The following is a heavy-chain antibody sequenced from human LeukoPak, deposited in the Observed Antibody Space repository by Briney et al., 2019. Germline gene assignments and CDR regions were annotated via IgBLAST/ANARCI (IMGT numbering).Heavy chain of an antibody. Sequence: PSETLSLTCTVSGGSISSYYWSWIRQPPGKGLEWLGYIYYSGSTNYNPSLKSRVTISVDTSKNQFSLKLTSVTAADTAVYYCAREYSSSSGKNAFDIWGQGTLVTVSS. D-gene: IGHD6-6*01. J-gene: IGHJ3*02. CDR1: GGSISSYY. CDR3: AREYSSSSGKNAFDI. V-gene: IGHV4-59*12. CDR2: IYYSGST.